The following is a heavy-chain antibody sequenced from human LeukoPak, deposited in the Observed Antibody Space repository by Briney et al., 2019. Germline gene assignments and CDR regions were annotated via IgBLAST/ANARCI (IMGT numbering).Heavy chain of an antibody. D-gene: IGHD1-26*01. CDR1: GFTFSSYA. V-gene: IGHV3-53*01. Sequence: QPGGSLRLSCAASGFTFSSYAMSWVRQAPGKGLEWVSVIYSAGDTSYADSVKGRFTISRDNSKNTLYLQMDSLRAEDTAVYYCADGTTPDYWGQGTLVTVSS. CDR2: IYSAGDT. J-gene: IGHJ4*02. CDR3: ADGTTPDY.